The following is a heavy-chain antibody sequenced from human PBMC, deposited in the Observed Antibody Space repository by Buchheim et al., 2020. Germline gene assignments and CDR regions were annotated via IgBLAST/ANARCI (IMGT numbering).Heavy chain of an antibody. CDR1: GFTFGRYE. V-gene: IGHV3-48*03. Sequence: EVQLVESGGDLVQPGGSLRLSCAASGFTFGRYEMNWVRQAPGKGLEWVSYISSSGNTINYADSVKGRFTISRDNAKNSLYLHINSLRAEETAVYYSAREKKGFYDDGSGSSRLDFDYIMDLWAKGT. J-gene: IGHJ6*03. CDR2: ISSSGNTI. CDR3: AREKKGFYDDGSGSSRLDFDYIMDL. D-gene: IGHD3-22*01.